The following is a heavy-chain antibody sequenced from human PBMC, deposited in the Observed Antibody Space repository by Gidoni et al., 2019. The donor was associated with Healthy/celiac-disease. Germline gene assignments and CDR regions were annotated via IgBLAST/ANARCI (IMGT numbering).Heavy chain of an antibody. CDR3: ARFPLGDDSSGYQSGDFDY. D-gene: IGHD3-22*01. J-gene: IGHJ4*02. Sequence: QVQLVESGGGLVKPGGSLRLSCAASGFTFSYYSMSWIRKAPGKGLEWVSYMISSSSYTNYADSVKGRFTISRDNAKTSLYLQMNSLRAEDTAVYYCARFPLGDDSSGYQSGDFDYWGQGTLVTVSS. CDR2: MISSSSYT. CDR1: GFTFSYYS. V-gene: IGHV3-11*06.